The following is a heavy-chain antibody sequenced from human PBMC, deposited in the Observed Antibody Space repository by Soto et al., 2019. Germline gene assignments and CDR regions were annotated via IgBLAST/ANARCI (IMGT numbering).Heavy chain of an antibody. D-gene: IGHD1-26*01. V-gene: IGHV4-59*01. CDR1: GGSISSYY. CDR2: IYYSGST. CDR3: ARRELLGTVDY. Sequence: PSETLSLTCTVSGGSISSYYWSWIRQPPGKGLEWIGYIYYSGSTNYNPSLKSRVTISVDTSKNQFSLKLSSVTAVDTAVYYCARRELLGTVDYWGQGTLVTVSS. J-gene: IGHJ4*02.